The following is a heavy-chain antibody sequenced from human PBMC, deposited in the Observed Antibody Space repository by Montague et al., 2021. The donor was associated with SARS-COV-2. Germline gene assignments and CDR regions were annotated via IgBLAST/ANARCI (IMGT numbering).Heavy chain of an antibody. CDR1: GGSINDHY. V-gene: IGHV4-4*09. CDR3: ARRGYYDSAGYHWHLDL. CDR2: TSSNGKT. D-gene: IGHD3-22*01. J-gene: IGHJ2*01. Sequence: SETLSLTCTVSGGSINDHYRSWIRQSSGKGLEWIGYTSSNGKTNYNPSLKSRVTLSADASRNEFSLKLDSVAAADTAVYFCARRGYYDSAGYHWHLDLWGRGMLVTVSS.